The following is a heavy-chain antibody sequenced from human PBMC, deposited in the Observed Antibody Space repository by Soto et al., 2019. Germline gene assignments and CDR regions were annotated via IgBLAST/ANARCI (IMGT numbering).Heavy chain of an antibody. CDR2: LSTSGSTM. D-gene: IGHD6-13*01. CDR1: GFTFSNYE. J-gene: IGHJ6*02. V-gene: IGHV3-48*03. Sequence: PGGXXXLSCTASGFTFSNYEMXXXRQAPGKGLAWVSYLSTSGSTMYYADSVKGRFTISRDNAKNSLFLQMNSLRAEDTAVYYCARENSPAGLDVWGQGTTVTVSS. CDR3: ARENSPAGLDV.